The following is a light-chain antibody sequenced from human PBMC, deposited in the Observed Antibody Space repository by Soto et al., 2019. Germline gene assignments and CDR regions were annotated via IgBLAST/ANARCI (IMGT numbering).Light chain of an antibody. CDR2: SNN. CDR1: SSNIGSNT. V-gene: IGLV1-44*01. CDR3: AAWDDSLKGWV. Sequence: QSVLTQPPSASGTHGQRVTISCSGSSSNIGSNTVNWYQQLPGTAPKLLIYSNNQRPSGVPDRFSGSKSGTSASLAISGLQSEDEADYYWAAWDDSLKGWVFGGGTKLTVL. J-gene: IGLJ3*02.